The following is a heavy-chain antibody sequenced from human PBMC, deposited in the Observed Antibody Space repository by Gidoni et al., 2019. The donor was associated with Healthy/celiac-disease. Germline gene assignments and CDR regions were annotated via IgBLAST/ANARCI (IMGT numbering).Heavy chain of an antibody. CDR2: IYYSGST. Sequence: QVQLQESGPGLVKPSETLSLTCTVPGCSISSYYWSWIRQPPGKGLEWIGYIYYSGSTNYNPSLKSRVTISVDTSKNQFSLKLSSVTAADTAVYYCARDRGYSYGYLAFDIWGQGTMVTVSS. J-gene: IGHJ3*02. CDR1: GCSISSYY. D-gene: IGHD5-18*01. V-gene: IGHV4-59*01. CDR3: ARDRGYSYGYLAFDI.